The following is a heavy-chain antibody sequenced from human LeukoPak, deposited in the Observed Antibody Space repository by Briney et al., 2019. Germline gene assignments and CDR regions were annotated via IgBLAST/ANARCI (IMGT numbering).Heavy chain of an antibody. V-gene: IGHV3-15*01. CDR1: GFTFSDAW. Sequence: GSLRLSCAASGFTFSDAWMSWVRQAPGKGLEWVGRIKSKTDGGTTDYAAPVKGRFTISRDDSKNTLYLQMNSLKTEDTAVYYCTTDPGYGDYSYYYYYYMDVWGKGTTVTISS. D-gene: IGHD4-17*01. J-gene: IGHJ6*03. CDR3: TTDPGYGDYSYYYYYYMDV. CDR2: IKSKTDGGTT.